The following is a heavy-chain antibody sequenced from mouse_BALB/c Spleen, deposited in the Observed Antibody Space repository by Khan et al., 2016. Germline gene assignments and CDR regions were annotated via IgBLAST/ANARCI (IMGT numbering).Heavy chain of an antibody. V-gene: IGHV1S135*01. J-gene: IGHJ4*01. Sequence: VQLKESGPELMKPGASVKISCKASGYSFTSYYMHWVKQSHGKSLEWIGYIDPFNGGTSYNQKFKGKATLNVDKSSSQAYMHLSSLTSEDSAVYYCASSTQSFYAMDYGGQGTSVTVSS. CDR3: ASSTQSFYAMDY. CDR2: IDPFNGGT. CDR1: GYSFTSYY. D-gene: IGHD1-1*01.